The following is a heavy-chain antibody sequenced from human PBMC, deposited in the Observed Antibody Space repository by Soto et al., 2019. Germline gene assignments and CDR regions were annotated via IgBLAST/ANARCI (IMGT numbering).Heavy chain of an antibody. Sequence: QVQLVESGGGVVQPGRSLRLFCAASGFTFSSYGMHWVRQAPGKGLEWVAVISYDGSNKYYADSVKGRFTISRDNSKNTLYLQMNSLRAEDTAVYYCAKNHKEGIVDYWGQGTLVTVSS. CDR2: ISYDGSNK. J-gene: IGHJ4*02. CDR3: AKNHKEGIVDY. V-gene: IGHV3-30*18. CDR1: GFTFSSYG. D-gene: IGHD1-26*01.